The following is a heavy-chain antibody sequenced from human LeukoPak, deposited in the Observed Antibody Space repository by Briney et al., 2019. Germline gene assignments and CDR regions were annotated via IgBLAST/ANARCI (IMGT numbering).Heavy chain of an antibody. CDR2: ISYDGSNK. J-gene: IGHJ4*02. CDR3: ARPRGPPYYDFWSGYYCCS. V-gene: IGHV3-30-3*01. D-gene: IGHD3-3*01. Sequence: PGGSLRLSCAASGFTFSSYAMHWVRQAPGKGLEWVAVISYDGSNKYYADSVKGRFTISRDNSKNTLYLQMNSLRAEDTAVYYCARPRGPPYYDFWSGYYCCSWGQGTLVTVSS. CDR1: GFTFSSYA.